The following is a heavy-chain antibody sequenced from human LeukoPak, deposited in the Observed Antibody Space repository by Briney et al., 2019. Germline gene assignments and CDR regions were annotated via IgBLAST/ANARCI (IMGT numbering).Heavy chain of an antibody. CDR1: GFTFSSYG. CDR3: AREGEDIVVVPAAMNFDY. CDR2: IWYDGSNK. Sequence: GGSLRLSCAASGFTFSSYGMHWVRQAPGKGLEWVAVIWYDGSNKYYADSVKGRFTISRDNSKNTLYLQMNSLRAEDTAVYYCAREGEDIVVVPAAMNFDYWGQGTLVTVSS. J-gene: IGHJ4*02. V-gene: IGHV3-33*08. D-gene: IGHD2-2*01.